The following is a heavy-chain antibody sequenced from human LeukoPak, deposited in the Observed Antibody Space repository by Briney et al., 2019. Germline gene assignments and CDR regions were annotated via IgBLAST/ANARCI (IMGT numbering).Heavy chain of an antibody. D-gene: IGHD6-19*01. CDR3: TTRWNIAVAGHFDY. J-gene: IGHJ4*02. CDR1: GFTFSNAW. CDR2: IKSKTDGGTS. Sequence: GGSLRLSCAASGFTFSNAWMSWVRQAPGKGLEWVGRIKSKTDGGTSDYAAPVKGRFTISRDDSKNTLYLQMNSLKTEDTAVYYCTTRWNIAVAGHFDYWGQGTLVTVSS. V-gene: IGHV3-15*01.